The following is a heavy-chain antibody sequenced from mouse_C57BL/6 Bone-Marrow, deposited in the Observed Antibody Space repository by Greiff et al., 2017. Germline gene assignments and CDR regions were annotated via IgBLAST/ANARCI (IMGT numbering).Heavy chain of an antibody. D-gene: IGHD1-1*01. CDR2: IDPSDSYT. J-gene: IGHJ4*01. CDR3: ARWVHYYGIYYYAMDY. CDR1: GYTFTSYW. V-gene: IGHV1-50*01. Sequence: VQLQQPGAELVKPGASVKLSCKASGYTFTSYWMQWVKQRPGQGLEWIGEIDPSDSYTNYNQKFKGKATLTVDTSSSTAYMQLSSLTSEDSSVYYCARWVHYYGIYYYAMDYWGQGTSVTVSS.